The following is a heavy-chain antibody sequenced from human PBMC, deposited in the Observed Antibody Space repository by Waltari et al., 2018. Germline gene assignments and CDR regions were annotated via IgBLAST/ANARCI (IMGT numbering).Heavy chain of an antibody. D-gene: IGHD1-1*01. Sequence: EVQLVVSGGGLVQTGGSLRGSCTASDFLFGNYWMSWVRQAPGKEPEWVANIGEDGTEKYYVHSVKGRFTISRDNVKNSLYLEMNSLRAEDTAMYYCTRSGGASAFDIWGQGTMVTVSS. CDR1: DFLFGNYW. CDR3: TRSGGASAFDI. CDR2: IGEDGTEK. V-gene: IGHV3-7*02. J-gene: IGHJ3*02.